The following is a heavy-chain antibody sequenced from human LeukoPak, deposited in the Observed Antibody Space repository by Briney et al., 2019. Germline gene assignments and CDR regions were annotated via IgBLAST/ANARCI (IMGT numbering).Heavy chain of an antibody. Sequence: SGPTLVNPTQTLTLTCTFSGFSLRTTGVGVGWIRQPPGKALEWLALIYWNDDKRYSPSLKSRLTITKDTSKNQVVLTMTNMDPVDTATYFCSHSPFTMFGVVLPVWFDPWGPGTQVTVSS. CDR2: IYWNDDK. D-gene: IGHD3-3*01. J-gene: IGHJ5*02. CDR3: SHSPFTMFGVVLPVWFDP. V-gene: IGHV2-5*01. CDR1: GFSLRTTGVG.